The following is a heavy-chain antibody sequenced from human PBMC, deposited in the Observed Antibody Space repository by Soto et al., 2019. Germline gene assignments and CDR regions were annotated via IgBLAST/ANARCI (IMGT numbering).Heavy chain of an antibody. V-gene: IGHV1-18*01. CDR2: ISAYNGDT. J-gene: IGHJ4*02. Sequence: GSVKVSCKASGYTFVTYGLSWVRQAPGQGLEWMGWISAYNGDTLYPQMFQGRVTMTRDTSTSTVYMELRSLRSDDTAVYYCGSERGYGSFDYWGQGTQVTVSS. CDR3: GSERGYGSFDY. D-gene: IGHD3-10*01. CDR1: GYTFVTYG.